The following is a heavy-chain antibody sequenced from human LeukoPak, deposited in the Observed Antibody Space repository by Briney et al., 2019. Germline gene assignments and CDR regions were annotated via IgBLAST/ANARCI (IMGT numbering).Heavy chain of an antibody. V-gene: IGHV3-23*01. CDR2: ISGSGGST. Sequence: GGSLRLSCAASGFTFSSYAVSWVRQAPVKVLEWVSSISGSGGSTYSADSVKGRFTISRDNSKNTLYLQMNSLRAEDTALYYCAKDRSCTNDICHGDFDYWGQGTLVTVSS. CDR1: GFTFSSYA. D-gene: IGHD2-8*01. J-gene: IGHJ4*02. CDR3: AKDRSCTNDICHGDFDY.